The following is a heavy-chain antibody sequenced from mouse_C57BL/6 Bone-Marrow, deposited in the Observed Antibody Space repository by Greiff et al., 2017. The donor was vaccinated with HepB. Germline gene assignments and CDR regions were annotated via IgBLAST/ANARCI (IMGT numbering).Heavy chain of an antibody. Sequence: VQLQQPGAELVKPGASVKLSCKASGYTFTSYWMQWVKQRPGQGLEWIGEIDPSDSYTNYNQKFKGKATLTVDTSSSTAYMQLSSLTSEDSAVYYCARPLLYYFAYWGQGTLVTVSA. V-gene: IGHV1-50*01. CDR1: GYTFTSYW. D-gene: IGHD2-12*01. J-gene: IGHJ3*01. CDR3: ARPLLYYFAY. CDR2: IDPSDSYT.